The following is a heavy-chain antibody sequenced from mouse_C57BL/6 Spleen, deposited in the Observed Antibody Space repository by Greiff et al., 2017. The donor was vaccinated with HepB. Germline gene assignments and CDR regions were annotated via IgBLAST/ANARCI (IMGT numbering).Heavy chain of an antibody. CDR3: AREAYYGSSPDY. J-gene: IGHJ2*01. CDR2: IYPSDSET. CDR1: GYTFTSYW. V-gene: IGHV1-61*01. Sequence: QAQLQQPGAELVRPGSSVKLSCKASGYTFTSYWMDWVKQRPGQGLEWIGNIYPSDSETHYNQKFKDKATLTVDKSSSTAYMQLSSLTSEDSAVYYCAREAYYGSSPDYWGQGTTLTVSS. D-gene: IGHD1-1*01.